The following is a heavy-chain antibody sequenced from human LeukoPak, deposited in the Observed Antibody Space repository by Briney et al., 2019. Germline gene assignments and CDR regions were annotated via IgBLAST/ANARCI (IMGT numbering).Heavy chain of an antibody. V-gene: IGHV1-2*02. J-gene: IGHJ4*02. CDR2: INPKSGDT. D-gene: IGHD3-16*01. CDR1: GYTFTGYY. Sequence: ASVKVSCKASGYTFTGYYMHWVRQAPGQRLEWMGWINPKSGDTKYAQKFQGRVTMTRDTSISTAYMELTSLRSDDTAVYYCARRSRYGDYWGQGTLVTVSS. CDR3: ARRSRYGDY.